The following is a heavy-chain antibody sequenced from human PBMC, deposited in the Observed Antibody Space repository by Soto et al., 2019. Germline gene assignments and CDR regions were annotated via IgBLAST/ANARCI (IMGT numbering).Heavy chain of an antibody. Sequence: SQTLSLTCAISGDSVSSNSAAWNWIRQSPSRGLEWLGRTYYRSKWYNDYAVSVKSRITINPDTSKNQFSLQLNSVTPEDTAVYYCARDQGLAARPRGDYYYGMDVWGQGTTVTVSS. CDR2: TYYRSKWYN. J-gene: IGHJ6*02. CDR1: GDSVSSNSAA. V-gene: IGHV6-1*01. CDR3: ARDQGLAARPRGDYYYGMDV. D-gene: IGHD6-6*01.